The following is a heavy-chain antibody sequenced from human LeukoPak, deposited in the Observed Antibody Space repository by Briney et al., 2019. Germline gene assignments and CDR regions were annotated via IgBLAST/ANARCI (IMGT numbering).Heavy chain of an antibody. CDR2: INHSGST. J-gene: IGHJ3*02. CDR1: GGSFSGYY. D-gene: IGHD3-10*01. Sequence: PSETLSLTCAVYGGSFSGYYWSWIRQPPGKGLEWIGEINHSGSTNYNPSLKSRVTISVDTSKNQFSLKLSSVTAADTAVYYCAKGTGSFNDAFDIWGQGTMVTVSS. V-gene: IGHV4-34*01. CDR3: AKGTGSFNDAFDI.